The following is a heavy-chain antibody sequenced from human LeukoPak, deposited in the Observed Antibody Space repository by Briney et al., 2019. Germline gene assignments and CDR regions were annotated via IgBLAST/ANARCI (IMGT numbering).Heavy chain of an antibody. CDR1: GGSISSGSYY. CDR3: ARLAPDYGDYVDY. V-gene: IGHV4-61*02. Sequence: SQTLSLTCTVSGGSISSGSYYWSWIRQPAGKGLERIGRIYTSGSTNYNPSLKSRVTISVDTSKNQFSLKLSSVTAADTAVYYCARLAPDYGDYVDYWGQGTLVTVSS. CDR2: IYTSGST. D-gene: IGHD4-17*01. J-gene: IGHJ4*02.